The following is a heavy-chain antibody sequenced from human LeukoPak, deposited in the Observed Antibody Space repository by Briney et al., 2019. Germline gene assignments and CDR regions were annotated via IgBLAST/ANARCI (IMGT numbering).Heavy chain of an antibody. J-gene: IGHJ4*02. Sequence: TGGSLRLSCADSGFTFISYAMSWVRQAPGKGLEWVSLISTSGRTHYADSVQGRFTISRDNSKNTLSLHMNSLRAEDTAVYYCARDLDSSGYYHVVDSWGQGALVTVSS. CDR2: ISTSGRT. CDR1: GFTFISYA. V-gene: IGHV3-23*01. D-gene: IGHD3-22*01. CDR3: ARDLDSSGYYHVVDS.